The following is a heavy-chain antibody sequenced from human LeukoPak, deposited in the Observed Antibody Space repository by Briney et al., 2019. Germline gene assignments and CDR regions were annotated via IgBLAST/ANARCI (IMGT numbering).Heavy chain of an antibody. V-gene: IGHV3-23*01. CDR3: AKDRMVRGVRSWFDP. D-gene: IGHD3-10*01. CDR2: ISGSGGST. Sequence: GGSLRLSWAAPGFTFSSYAMSWVRQAPGKGLEWVSAISGSGGSTYYADSVKGRFTISRDNSKNTLYLQMNSLRAEDTAVYYCAKDRMVRGVRSWFDPWGQGTLVTVSS. CDR1: GFTFSSYA. J-gene: IGHJ5*02.